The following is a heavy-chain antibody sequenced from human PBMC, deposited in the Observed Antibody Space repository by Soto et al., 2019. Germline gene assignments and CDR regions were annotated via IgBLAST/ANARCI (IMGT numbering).Heavy chain of an antibody. CDR3: AREQGISIAAEANPNFAY. CDR1: GFTFSDYY. J-gene: IGHJ4*02. Sequence: GGSLRLSCAASGFTFSDYYMSWIRQAPGKGLEWVSYISSSSSYTNYADTVKGRFTISRDNAQNSLYLQMNSLRAEDTAVYYCAREQGISIAAEANPNFAYWGQGTLVTVSS. D-gene: IGHD6-13*01. CDR2: ISSSSSYT. V-gene: IGHV3-11*05.